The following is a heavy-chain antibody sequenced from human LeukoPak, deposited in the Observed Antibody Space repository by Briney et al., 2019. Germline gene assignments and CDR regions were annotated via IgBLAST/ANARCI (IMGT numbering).Heavy chain of an antibody. CDR2: IYYSGST. D-gene: IGHD6-13*01. Sequence: SDTLSLTCTVSGGSISSYYWSWVRQPPGKGLEGSGYIYYSGSTNYNPSPKSRVTISVDTSKNQFSLKLSSVTAADTAVYYCARGLIRSSCRNNWFDPWGQGTLVTVSS. CDR3: ARGLIRSSCRNNWFDP. V-gene: IGHV4-59*07. J-gene: IGHJ5*02. CDR1: GGSISSYY.